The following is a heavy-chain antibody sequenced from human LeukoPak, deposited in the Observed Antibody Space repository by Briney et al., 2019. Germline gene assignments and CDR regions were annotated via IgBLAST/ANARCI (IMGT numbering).Heavy chain of an antibody. J-gene: IGHJ5*02. Sequence: SETLSLTCAVYGGSFSGYYWSWIRQPPGKGLEWIGEINHSGSTYYNPSLKSRVTISVDTSKNQFSLKLSSVTAADTAVYYCATPVWFGELAGNWFDPWGQGTLVTVSS. CDR1: GGSFSGYY. D-gene: IGHD3-10*01. CDR3: ATPVWFGELAGNWFDP. V-gene: IGHV4-34*01. CDR2: INHSGST.